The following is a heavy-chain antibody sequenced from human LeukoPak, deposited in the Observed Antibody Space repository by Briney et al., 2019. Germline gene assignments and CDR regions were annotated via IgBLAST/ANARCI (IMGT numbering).Heavy chain of an antibody. V-gene: IGHV4-31*03. CDR3: ARQEADEGWFDP. J-gene: IGHJ5*02. Sequence: SQTLSLTCTVSGGSISSGGYYWSWIRQHPGKGLEWIGYIYYSGSTYYNPSLKSRVTISVDTSKNQFSLKLSSVTAADTAVYYCARQEADEGWFDPWGQGTLVTVSS. CDR2: IYYSGST. CDR1: GGSISSGGYY. D-gene: IGHD6-19*01.